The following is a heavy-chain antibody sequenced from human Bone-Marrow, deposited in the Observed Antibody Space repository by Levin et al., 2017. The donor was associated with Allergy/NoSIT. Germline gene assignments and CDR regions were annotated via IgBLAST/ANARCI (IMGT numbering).Heavy chain of an antibody. V-gene: IGHV5-51*01. CDR3: ARMLISGAHYDSSIRGYFDS. CDR2: IFPGDSDT. CDR1: GFSFTSYW. D-gene: IGHD3-22*01. J-gene: IGHJ4*02. Sequence: GESLKISCKTSGFSFTSYWIAWVRQMPGKGLEWMGFIFPGDSDTRYSPSFEGQVTISADSSISTAYVQWSSLRASDNAMYYCARMLISGAHYDSSIRGYFDSWGQGTLVTVSS.